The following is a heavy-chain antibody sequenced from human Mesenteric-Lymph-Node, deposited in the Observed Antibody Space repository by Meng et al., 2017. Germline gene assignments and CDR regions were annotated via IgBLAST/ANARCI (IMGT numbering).Heavy chain of an antibody. Sequence: SETLSLTCGITGYSIGSGYYWGWIRQAPGKGLEWISSIHHSGTTYYNPSLKSRVTTSMDTSKNQFSLKLTSVTAADTAIYYCVRDRGDGGTTDFWGQGTLVTVSS. D-gene: IGHD1-7*01. CDR1: GYSIGSGYY. CDR3: VRDRGDGGTTDF. J-gene: IGHJ4*02. CDR2: IHHSGTT. V-gene: IGHV4-38-2*02.